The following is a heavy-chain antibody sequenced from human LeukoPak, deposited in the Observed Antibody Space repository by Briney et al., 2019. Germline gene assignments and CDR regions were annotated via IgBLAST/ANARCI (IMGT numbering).Heavy chain of an antibody. CDR1: GFTFSSYG. V-gene: IGHV3-30*18. Sequence: GRSLRLSCAASGFTFSSYGMHWVRQAPGKGLEWVAVISYDGSNKYYADSVKGRFTISRDNSKNTLYLQMNSLRAEDTAVYYCAKGPVWGSYRYTKYYFDYWGQGTLVTVSS. CDR3: AKGPVWGSYRYTKYYFDY. D-gene: IGHD3-16*02. CDR2: ISYDGSNK. J-gene: IGHJ4*02.